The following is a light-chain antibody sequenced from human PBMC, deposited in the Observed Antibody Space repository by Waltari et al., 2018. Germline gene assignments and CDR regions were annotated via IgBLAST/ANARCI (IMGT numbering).Light chain of an antibody. V-gene: IGLV2-14*01. Sequence: QSALTQPASVSGSPGQSITITCTGTSSDIGGYNYVSWYQQHPGKAPKLMIYEVSYRPSVVSNRFSGSKSGNTASLTISGLQAEDEADYYCSSYTTSNTLNWVFGGGTKLTVL. CDR3: SSYTTSNTLNWV. CDR2: EVS. CDR1: SSDIGGYNY. J-gene: IGLJ3*02.